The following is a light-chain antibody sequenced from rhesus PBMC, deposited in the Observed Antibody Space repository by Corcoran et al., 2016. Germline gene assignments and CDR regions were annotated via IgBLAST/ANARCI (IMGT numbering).Light chain of an antibody. J-gene: IGKJ4*01. CDR3: QLSNSESLT. CDR2: DAS. Sequence: DIQLTQSPSSLSASVGDRVTITCRASQGINSFLAWYQQKSGRAPKLLIYDASTLQSGVPSRFSGSGSGTEFTLTSSSLQPEEFATYYCQLSNSESLTFGGGTRVEIE. V-gene: IGKV1-38*01. CDR1: QGINSF.